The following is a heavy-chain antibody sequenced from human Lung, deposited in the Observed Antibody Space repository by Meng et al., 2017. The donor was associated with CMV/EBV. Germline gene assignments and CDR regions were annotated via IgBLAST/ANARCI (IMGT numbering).Heavy chain of an antibody. V-gene: IGHV7-4-1*02. CDR3: ARGGPYPDSSDFHWYFDH. D-gene: IGHD3-22*01. J-gene: IGHJ2*01. CDR1: GYTFINYA. CDR2: INTHTGNP. Sequence: QLHAVQWGSELKKPGASVKVSCKAAGYTFINYASNRVRQGPGQGLEWMGWINTHTGNPTYGQGFTGRFVLSSDTSVSTANLQISSLKAEDTAVYYCARGGPYPDSSDFHWYFDHWGRGTLVTVSS.